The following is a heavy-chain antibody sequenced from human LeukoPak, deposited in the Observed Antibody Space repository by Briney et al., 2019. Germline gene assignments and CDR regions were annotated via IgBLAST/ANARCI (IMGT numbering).Heavy chain of an antibody. J-gene: IGHJ4*02. D-gene: IGHD2/OR15-2a*01. CDR1: ASTFSSYA. V-gene: IGHV1-69*04. CDR3: ASFPG. Sequence: GSSVKLSCSAAASTFSSYAISWLRQALAQEVEWMGRIIPILGRANNAQKFQCKVTINPEKTTRTADMAVSNLRSEDKAVYYFASFPGWGQGTLVTVSS. CDR2: IIPILGRA.